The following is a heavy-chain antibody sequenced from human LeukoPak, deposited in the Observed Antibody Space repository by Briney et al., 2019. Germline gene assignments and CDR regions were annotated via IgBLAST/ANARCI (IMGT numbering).Heavy chain of an antibody. D-gene: IGHD4-17*01. CDR3: ARSRIPTTVTSTLFDY. Sequence: SGPALVKPTQTLTLTCTFSGFSLTTSGVCVSWIRQPPGKALEWLARIDWDDGRYYSTSLKTRLTISKDTSKNQVVLTMTNMDPVDTATYYCARSRIPTTVTSTLFDYWGQGTLVAVSS. V-gene: IGHV2-70*11. CDR2: IDWDDGR. CDR1: GFSLTTSGVC. J-gene: IGHJ4*02.